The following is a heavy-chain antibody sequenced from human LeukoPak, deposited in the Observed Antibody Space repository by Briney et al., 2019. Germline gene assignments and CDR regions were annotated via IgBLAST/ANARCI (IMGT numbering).Heavy chain of an antibody. CDR2: ISAYKDKT. CDR1: GYTFTSYG. J-gene: IGHJ4*02. CDR3: VRDREESIAVAGTSDY. Sequence: GASVKVSCKASGYTFTSYGISWVRQAPGQGLEWMGWISAYKDKTNYAQKLQGRVTMTTDKSTSTAYMELRSLRPDDTAVYYCVRDREESIAVAGTSDYWGQGTLVTVSS. D-gene: IGHD6-19*01. V-gene: IGHV1-18*01.